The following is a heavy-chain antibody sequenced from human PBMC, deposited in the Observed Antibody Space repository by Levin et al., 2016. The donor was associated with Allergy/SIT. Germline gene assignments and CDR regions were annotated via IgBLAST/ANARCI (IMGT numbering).Heavy chain of an antibody. CDR3: ATSSGWS. V-gene: IGHV3-72*01. CDR2: IRNKPNSYAT. Sequence: WIRQPPGKGLEWVGRIRNKPNSYATEYAASVKGRFTISRDDLKSSLYLQMNSLKTEDTAVYYCATSSGWSWGQGTLVTVSS. J-gene: IGHJ5*02. D-gene: IGHD6-19*01.